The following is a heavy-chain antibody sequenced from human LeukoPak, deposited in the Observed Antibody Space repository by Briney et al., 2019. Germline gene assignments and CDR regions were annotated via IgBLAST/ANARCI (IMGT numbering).Heavy chain of an antibody. CDR1: GGTFSTYA. D-gene: IGHD2-2*01. CDR2: IIPMVGTA. CDR3: ARDLYCNRTSCSV. V-gene: IGHV1-69*01. J-gene: IGHJ4*02. Sequence: ASVKVSCKASGGTFSTYAISWVRQAPGQGLDWVGVIIPMVGTATYAQRFQGRVTITADESTSTAYMELSSLRSEDTAVYYCARDLYCNRTSCSVWGQGTLVIVSS.